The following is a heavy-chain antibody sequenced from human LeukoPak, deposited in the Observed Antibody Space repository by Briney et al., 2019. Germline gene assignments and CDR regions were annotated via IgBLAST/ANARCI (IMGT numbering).Heavy chain of an antibody. CDR1: GDSISDSTYY. Sequence: SETLSLTCNVSGDSISDSTYYWGWIRQPAGKGLEWIGRIYTSGSTNYNPSLKSRVTMSLDTAKNQFSLRLTSVTAADTAVYYCAREVASLDYWGQGTLVTVSS. CDR2: IYTSGST. D-gene: IGHD2-21*01. V-gene: IGHV4-4*07. J-gene: IGHJ4*02. CDR3: AREVASLDY.